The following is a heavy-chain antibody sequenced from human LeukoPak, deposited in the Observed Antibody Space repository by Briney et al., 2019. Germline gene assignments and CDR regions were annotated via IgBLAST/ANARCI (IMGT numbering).Heavy chain of an antibody. CDR2: IYYSGST. CDR1: GGSISSYY. Sequence: PSETLSLTCTVSGGSISSYYWSWIRQPPGKGLEWIGYIYYSGSTNYNPSLKSRVTISVDTSKNQFSLKLSSVTAADTAVYYCARLKTGFLEPNWFDPWGQGTLVTVSS. CDR3: ARLKTGFLEPNWFDP. D-gene: IGHD3-3*01. J-gene: IGHJ5*02. V-gene: IGHV4-59*08.